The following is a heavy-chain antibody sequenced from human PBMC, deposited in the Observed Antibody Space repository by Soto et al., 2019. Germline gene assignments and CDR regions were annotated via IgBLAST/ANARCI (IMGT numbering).Heavy chain of an antibody. J-gene: IGHJ4*02. CDR3: ATNYGSGYRAFDY. CDR2: INPILSVS. CDR1: GDTFSFYT. D-gene: IGHD3-10*01. V-gene: IGHV1-69*02. Sequence: QVQLVQSGAAVKKPGSSVKVSCKASGDTFSFYTINWVRQAPGLGLEWMGRINPILSVSNYAQKFQGRVTITADKSTSTAYMELSSLRSDDTAMYYCATNYGSGYRAFDYWGQGALVTVSS.